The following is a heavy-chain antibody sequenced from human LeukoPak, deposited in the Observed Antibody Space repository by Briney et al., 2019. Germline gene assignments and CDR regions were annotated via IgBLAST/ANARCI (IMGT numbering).Heavy chain of an antibody. CDR1: GFTFDDYA. J-gene: IGHJ4*02. CDR3: AKADYDILTGYTYYFDY. CDR2: ISWNSGSI. D-gene: IGHD3-9*01. Sequence: GGSLRLSCAASGFTFDDYAMHWVRQAPGKGLEWVSGISWNSGSIGYADSVKGRFTISRDNAKNSLYLQMNSLRAEDTALYYCAKADYDILTGYTYYFDYWGQGTLVTVSS. V-gene: IGHV3-9*01.